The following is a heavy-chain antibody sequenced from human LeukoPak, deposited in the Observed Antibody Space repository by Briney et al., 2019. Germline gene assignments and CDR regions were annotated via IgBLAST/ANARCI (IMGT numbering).Heavy chain of an antibody. V-gene: IGHV3-11*05. CDR1: GFTFSDYY. CDR3: ARGLYSNTWSEPFDY. Sequence: GGSLRLSCAASGFTFSDYYMSWIRQAPGKGLEWVSYISSRSDYTNYADSVKGRFTISRDNAKNSLFLQMNSLRVEGTAVYCCARGLYSNTWSEPFDYWAREPWSPSPQ. D-gene: IGHD6-13*01. CDR2: ISSRSDYT. J-gene: IGHJ4*02.